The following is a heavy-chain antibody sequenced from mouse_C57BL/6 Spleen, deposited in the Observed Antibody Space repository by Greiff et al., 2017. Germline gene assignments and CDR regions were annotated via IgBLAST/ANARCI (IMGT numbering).Heavy chain of an antibody. CDR3: ATTGVATGAMDY. Sequence: VQLQQSGPELVKPGASVKISCKASGYAFSSSWMNWVKQRPGKGLEWIGRIYPGDGDTNYNGKFKGKATLTADKSSSTAYMQLSSLTSEDSAVYFCATTGVATGAMDYWGQGTSVTVSS. D-gene: IGHD1-1*01. CDR1: GYAFSSSW. J-gene: IGHJ4*01. CDR2: IYPGDGDT. V-gene: IGHV1-82*01.